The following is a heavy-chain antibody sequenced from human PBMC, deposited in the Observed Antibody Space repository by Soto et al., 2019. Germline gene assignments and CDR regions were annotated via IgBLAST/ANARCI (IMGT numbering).Heavy chain of an antibody. CDR1: GFTFSSHS. CDR2: ITGSSNFI. Sequence: GGSLRLSCAASGFTFSSHSMNWVRQAPGKGLEWVSSITGSSNFIYYADSVKGRFSISRDNSKNTLFLQMNSLRAEDKAVYYCAREWYYDSSGLLDYWGQGTLVTVSS. CDR3: AREWYYDSSGLLDY. D-gene: IGHD3-22*01. J-gene: IGHJ4*02. V-gene: IGHV3-21*01.